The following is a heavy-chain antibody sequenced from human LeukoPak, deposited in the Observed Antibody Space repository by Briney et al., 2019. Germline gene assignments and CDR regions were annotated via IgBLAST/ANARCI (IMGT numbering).Heavy chain of an antibody. CDR3: ARDNYYYDSSGYPLDY. V-gene: IGHV4-59*12. J-gene: IGHJ4*02. D-gene: IGHD3-22*01. CDR2: IHYSGST. Sequence: SETLSLTCTVSGGSISSYYWSWIRQPPGKGLEWIGYIHYSGSTNYNPSLKSRVTISVDMSKNQFSLKLSSVTAADTAVYYCARDNYYYDSSGYPLDYWGQGTLVTVSS. CDR1: GGSISSYY.